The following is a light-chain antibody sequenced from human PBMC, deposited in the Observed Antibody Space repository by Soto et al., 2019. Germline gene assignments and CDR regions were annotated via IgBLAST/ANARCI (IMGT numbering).Light chain of an antibody. CDR3: QQYNTYE. J-gene: IGKJ1*01. CDR2: DAS. Sequence: DIQMTQSPSTLSASVGDRVTITCRASQSIASWLAWYQQKPGRAPELLIYDASTLKSGVPTRFSGSGSVTEFTLTISDLQPDDFATYYCQQYNTYEFXQGTKVDIK. V-gene: IGKV1-5*01. CDR1: QSIASW.